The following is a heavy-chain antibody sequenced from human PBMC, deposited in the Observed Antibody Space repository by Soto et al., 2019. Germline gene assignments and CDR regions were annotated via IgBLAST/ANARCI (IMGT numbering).Heavy chain of an antibody. D-gene: IGHD2-21*01. J-gene: IGHJ4*02. CDR3: ARETCGGDCYPDY. Sequence: EVQPVESGGGLVKPGGSLRLSCAASGFTFSSYSMNWVRQAPGKGLEWVSSISSSSSYIYYADSVKGRFTISRDNAKNSLYLQMNSLRAEDTAVYYCARETCGGDCYPDYWGQGTLVTVSS. CDR1: GFTFSSYS. V-gene: IGHV3-21*01. CDR2: ISSSSSYI.